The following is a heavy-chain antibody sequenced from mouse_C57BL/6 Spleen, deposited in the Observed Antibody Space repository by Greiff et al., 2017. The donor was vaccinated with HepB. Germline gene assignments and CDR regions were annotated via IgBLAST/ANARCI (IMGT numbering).Heavy chain of an antibody. J-gene: IGHJ1*03. CDR1: GYTFTSYW. V-gene: IGHV1-55*01. CDR2: IYPGSGST. D-gene: IGHD1-1*01. CDR3: ARSITTVVGRDWYFDV. Sequence: QVQLQQPGAELVKPGASVKMSCKASGYTFTSYWITWVKQRPGQGLEWIGDIYPGSGSTNYNEKFKSKATLTVDTSSSTAYMQLSSLTSEDSAVYYCARSITTVVGRDWYFDVWGTGTTVTVSS.